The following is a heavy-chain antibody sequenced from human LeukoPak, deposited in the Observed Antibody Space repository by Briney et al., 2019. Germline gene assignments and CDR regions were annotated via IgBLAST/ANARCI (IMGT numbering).Heavy chain of an antibody. D-gene: IGHD6-13*01. CDR2: IYYSGST. Sequence: PSETLSLTCTVSDGSIRNYYWSWIRKPPEKGLEWIGYIYYSGSTNFNPSLKSRVTISVDTSENQFSLKLSSVTAADTAVYYCARGSVPYSSSWYHFDYWGQGTLVTVSS. V-gene: IGHV4-59*01. CDR1: DGSIRNYY. J-gene: IGHJ4*02. CDR3: ARGSVPYSSSWYHFDY.